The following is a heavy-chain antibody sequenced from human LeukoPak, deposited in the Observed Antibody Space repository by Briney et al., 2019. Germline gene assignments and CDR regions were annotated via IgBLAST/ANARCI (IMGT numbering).Heavy chain of an antibody. Sequence: ASVKVSCKASGYTFTSYYMHWVRQAPGQGLEWMGIINPSGGSTSYAQKFQGRVTMTRDTSTSTVYMELSGLRSEDTAVYYCARDLGYCSGGSCYSGELYYYYMDVWGKGTTVTISS. CDR2: INPSGGST. CDR3: ARDLGYCSGGSCYSGELYYYYMDV. CDR1: GYTFTSYY. J-gene: IGHJ6*03. V-gene: IGHV1-46*01. D-gene: IGHD2-15*01.